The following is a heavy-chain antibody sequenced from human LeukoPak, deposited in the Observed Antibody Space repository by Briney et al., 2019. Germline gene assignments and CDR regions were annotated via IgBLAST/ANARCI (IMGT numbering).Heavy chain of an antibody. CDR1: GGSISSSSYY. V-gene: IGHV4-39*01. Sequence: SENLSLTCTVSGGSISSSSYYWGWIRQPLGKGLEWIGSIYYSGSTYYNPSLKSRVTISVDTSKNQFSLKLSSVTAADTAVYYCARQQPGGSRDEDNWFDPWGQGTLVTVSS. D-gene: IGHD2-2*01. CDR2: IYYSGST. J-gene: IGHJ5*02. CDR3: ARQQPGGSRDEDNWFDP.